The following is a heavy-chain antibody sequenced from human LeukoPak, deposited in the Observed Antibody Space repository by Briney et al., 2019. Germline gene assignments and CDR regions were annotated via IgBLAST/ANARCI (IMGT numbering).Heavy chain of an antibody. CDR2: IYYSGST. Sequence: PSETLSLTCTVSGGSISSYYWSWIRQPPGKGLEWIGYIYYSGSTNYNPSLKSRVTISVDTSKNQFSLKLSSVTAADTAVYYCAKLPMVWGVYGTVDYWGQGTLVTVSS. D-gene: IGHD3-10*01. CDR3: AKLPMVWGVYGTVDY. V-gene: IGHV4-59*01. J-gene: IGHJ4*02. CDR1: GGSISSYY.